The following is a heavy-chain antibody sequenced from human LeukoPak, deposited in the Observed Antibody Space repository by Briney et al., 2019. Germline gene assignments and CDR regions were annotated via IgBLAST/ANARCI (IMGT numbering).Heavy chain of an antibody. CDR3: ARTHYYGSGSYLDAFDI. Sequence: SETLSLTCAVYGGSFSGYYWSWIRQPPGKGLEWIGEINHSGSTNYNPSLESRVTISVDTSKNQFSLKLSSVTAADTAVYYCARTHYYGSGSYLDAFDIWGQGTMVTVSS. D-gene: IGHD3-10*01. V-gene: IGHV4-34*01. J-gene: IGHJ3*02. CDR2: INHSGST. CDR1: GGSFSGYY.